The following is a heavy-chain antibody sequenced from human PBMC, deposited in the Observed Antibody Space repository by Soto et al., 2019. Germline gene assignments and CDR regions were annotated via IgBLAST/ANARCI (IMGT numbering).Heavy chain of an antibody. V-gene: IGHV3-30*18. CDR1: GFTFSSYG. D-gene: IGHD1-26*01. Sequence: QVQLVESGGGVVQPGRSLRLSCAASGFTFSSYGMHWVRQAPGKGLEWVAVISYDGSNKYYADSVKGRFTISRDNSKNTLYLQMNSLRAEYTAVYYCAKDLVGATAFDPWGQGTLVTVSS. CDR3: AKDLVGATAFDP. J-gene: IGHJ5*02. CDR2: ISYDGSNK.